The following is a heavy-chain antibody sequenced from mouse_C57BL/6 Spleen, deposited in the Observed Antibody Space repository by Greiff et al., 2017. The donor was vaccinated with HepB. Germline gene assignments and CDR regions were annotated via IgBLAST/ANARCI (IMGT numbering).Heavy chain of an antibody. D-gene: IGHD2-5*01. V-gene: IGHV1-82*01. Sequence: VQLQQSGPELVKPGASVKISCKASGYAFSSSWMNWVKQRPGKGLEWIGRIYPGDGDTNYNGKFKGKATLTADKSSSTAYMQLSSLTSEDSAVYFCARGGPPYYSNYGYFDVWGTGTTVTVSS. CDR3: ARGGPPYYSNYGYFDV. J-gene: IGHJ1*03. CDR2: IYPGDGDT. CDR1: GYAFSSSW.